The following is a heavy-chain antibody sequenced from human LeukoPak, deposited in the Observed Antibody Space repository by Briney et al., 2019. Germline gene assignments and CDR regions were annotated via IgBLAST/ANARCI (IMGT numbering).Heavy chain of an antibody. Sequence: GGSLRLSCAASGFTFSSYWMHWVRQAPGKGLVWVSRMWSDGSSTSYADSVKGRFTISRDNAKNTLYLQMNSLRAEDTAVYYCARELVRGVIHYYYGMDVWGQGTTVTVSS. CDR2: MWSDGSST. D-gene: IGHD3-10*01. CDR1: GFTFSSYW. J-gene: IGHJ6*02. CDR3: ARELVRGVIHYYYGMDV. V-gene: IGHV3-74*01.